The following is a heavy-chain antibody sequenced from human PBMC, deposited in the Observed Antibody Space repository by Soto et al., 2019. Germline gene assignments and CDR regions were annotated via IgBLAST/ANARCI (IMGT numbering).Heavy chain of an antibody. V-gene: IGHV4-34*01. CDR2: INHSGST. Sequence: SETLSLTCTVYGVNFIGYYWSWIRQPPGKGLEWIGEINHSGSTNYNPSLKSRVTISVDTSKNQFSLKLSSVTAADTAVYYCARWATVADYFDYWGQGTLVTVSS. J-gene: IGHJ4*02. CDR3: ARWATVADYFDY. D-gene: IGHD4-17*01. CDR1: GVNFIGYY.